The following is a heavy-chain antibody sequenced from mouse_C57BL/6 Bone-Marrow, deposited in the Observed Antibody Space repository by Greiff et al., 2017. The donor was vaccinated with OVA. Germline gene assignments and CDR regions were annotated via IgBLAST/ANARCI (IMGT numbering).Heavy chain of an antibody. CDR3: ARRGLITTVVATYYFDY. CDR1: GFTFSDYY. V-gene: IGHV5-16*01. Sequence: EVKLMESEGGLVQPGSSMKLSCTASGFTFSDYYMAWVRQVPEKGLEWVANINYDGSSTYYLDSLKSRFIISRDNAKNILYLQMSSLKSEDTATYYCARRGLITTVVATYYFDYWGQGTTLTVSS. CDR2: INYDGSST. D-gene: IGHD1-1*01. J-gene: IGHJ2*01.